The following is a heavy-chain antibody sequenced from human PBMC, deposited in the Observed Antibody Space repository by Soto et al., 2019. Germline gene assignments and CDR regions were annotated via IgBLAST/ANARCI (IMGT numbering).Heavy chain of an antibody. CDR3: AHPRGYGIFDAVDI. V-gene: IGHV3-23*01. CDR1: GFIFSTYA. D-gene: IGHD4-17*01. CDR2: ISGSGVST. J-gene: IGHJ3*02. Sequence: SGGSLRLSCAASGFIFSTYAMNWVRQAPGKGLEWVSAISGSGVSTYYAESVRGRFTISRDNSINTLYLQMSSLRTEDTAVYYCAHPRGYGIFDAVDIWGQGTMVTVSS.